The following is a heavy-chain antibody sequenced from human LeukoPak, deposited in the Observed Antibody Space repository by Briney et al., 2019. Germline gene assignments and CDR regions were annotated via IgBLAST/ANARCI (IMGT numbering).Heavy chain of an antibody. CDR3: ARADRAGFDWFRGVNWFDP. V-gene: IGHV1-8*01. D-gene: IGHD3-9*01. CDR1: GYTFTSYD. CDR2: MNPNSGNT. J-gene: IGHJ5*02. Sequence: GASVKVSCKASGYTFTSYDINWVRQATGQGLEWMGWMNPNSGNTGYAQKFQGRVTMTRNTSISTAYMELSSLRSEDTAVYYCARADRAGFDWFRGVNWFDPWGQGTLVTVSS.